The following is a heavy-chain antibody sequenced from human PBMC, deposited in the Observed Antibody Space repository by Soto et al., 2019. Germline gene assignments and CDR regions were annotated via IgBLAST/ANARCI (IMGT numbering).Heavy chain of an antibody. CDR3: ARVHYDILTGSYNWFDP. D-gene: IGHD3-9*01. CDR1: GCTFSSYA. J-gene: IGHJ5*02. Sequence: SVKVSFKASGCTFSSYAISWVRQAPGQGLEWMGGIIPIFGTANYAQQFQGRVTITADKSTSTAYMELSSLRSEDTAVYYCARVHYDILTGSYNWFDPWGQGTLVTVSS. CDR2: IIPIFGTA. V-gene: IGHV1-69*06.